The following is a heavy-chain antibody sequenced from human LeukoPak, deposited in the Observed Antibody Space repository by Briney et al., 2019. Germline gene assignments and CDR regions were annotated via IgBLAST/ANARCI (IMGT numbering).Heavy chain of an antibody. Sequence: SQTLSLTCTVSGGSISSGSYYWSWIRQPAGKGLEWIGRIYTSGSTNYNPSLKSRVTISVDTSKNQFSLKLSSVAAADTAVYYCASITMVRGVSDYWGQGTLVTVSS. CDR2: IYTSGST. J-gene: IGHJ4*02. V-gene: IGHV4-61*02. CDR3: ASITMVRGVSDY. D-gene: IGHD3-10*01. CDR1: GGSISSGSYY.